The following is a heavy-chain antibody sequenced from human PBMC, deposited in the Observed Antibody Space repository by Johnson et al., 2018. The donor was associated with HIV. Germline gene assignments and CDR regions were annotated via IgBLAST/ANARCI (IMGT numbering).Heavy chain of an antibody. J-gene: IGHJ3*02. CDR2: ISYDGSNA. CDR3: ARDGRYCSGGSCPDAFDI. Sequence: QVQLVESGGGVVQPGRSLRLSCEVSGFTFSSYAMHWVRQAPGKGLEWVAVISYDGSNAYFADSVKGRFTISRDNVKNTLYLQRNSLRAEDTAVYYCARDGRYCSGGSCPDAFDIWGQGTMVTVSS. D-gene: IGHD2-15*01. CDR1: GFTFSSYA. V-gene: IGHV3-30-3*01.